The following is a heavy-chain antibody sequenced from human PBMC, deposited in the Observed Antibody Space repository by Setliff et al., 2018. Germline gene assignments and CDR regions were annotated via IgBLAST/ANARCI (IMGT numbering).Heavy chain of an antibody. V-gene: IGHV4-39*01. Sequence: SETLSLTCIVSGDSISSNSHYWGWIRQPPGKGLEWIGTIYYSATTYCNPSLKSRVTISVDTSRNQFSLRLSSVTAADTAVYYCARHSRTWPVDFWGQGTLVTVSS. J-gene: IGHJ4*02. CDR1: GDSISSNSHY. CDR3: ARHSRTWPVDF. CDR2: IYYSATT.